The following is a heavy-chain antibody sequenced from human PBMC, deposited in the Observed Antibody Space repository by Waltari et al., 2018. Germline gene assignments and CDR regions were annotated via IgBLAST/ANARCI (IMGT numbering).Heavy chain of an antibody. Sequence: EVQLLESGGGLVQPGGSLRLSCAASGFTFSGYAMSWFRQAPGKGLEWVSAISGSGGSTYYADSVKGRFTISRDNSKNTLYLQMNSLRAEDTAVYYCANTFPYCSSTSCFPFDYWGQGTLVTVSS. CDR1: GFTFSGYA. V-gene: IGHV3-23*01. CDR3: ANTFPYCSSTSCFPFDY. J-gene: IGHJ4*02. CDR2: ISGSGGST. D-gene: IGHD2-2*01.